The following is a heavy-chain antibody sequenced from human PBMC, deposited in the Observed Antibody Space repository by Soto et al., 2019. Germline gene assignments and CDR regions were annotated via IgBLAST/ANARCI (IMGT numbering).Heavy chain of an antibody. CDR1: GGSFSGYY. Sequence: QVQLQQWGAGLLTPSETLSLTCAVYGGSFSGYYWSWIRQPPGKGLEWIGEINHSGSTNYNPSLKSRVPTSVDTSKNQFSRRLSSVTAADTAVYYCARGPPGRSSSWYPPGGQGTLVTVSS. J-gene: IGHJ5*02. CDR3: ARGPPGRSSSWYPP. V-gene: IGHV4-34*01. CDR2: INHSGST. D-gene: IGHD6-13*01.